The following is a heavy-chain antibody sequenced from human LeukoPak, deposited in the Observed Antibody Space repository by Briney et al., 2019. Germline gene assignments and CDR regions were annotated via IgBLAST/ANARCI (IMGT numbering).Heavy chain of an antibody. CDR2: IIPILGIA. CDR1: GGTFSSYA. V-gene: IGHV1-69*04. CDR3: ARDLPDSAVVVIGDAFDI. Sequence: ASVKVSCKASGGTFSSYAISWVRQAPGQGLEWMGRIIPILGIANDAQKFQGRVTITADKSTSTAYMELSSLRSEDTAVYYCARDLPDSAVVVIGDAFDIWGQGTMVTVSS. J-gene: IGHJ3*02. D-gene: IGHD3-22*01.